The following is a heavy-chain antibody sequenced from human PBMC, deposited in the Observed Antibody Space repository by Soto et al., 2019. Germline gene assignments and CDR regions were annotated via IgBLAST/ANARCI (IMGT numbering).Heavy chain of an antibody. CDR2: IIPIFGTA. J-gene: IGHJ4*02. V-gene: IGHV1-69*06. D-gene: IGHD6-19*01. CDR1: GCAFSSYA. CDR3: ARGGVGVAVLTFFDS. Sequence: ASVKVSCKASGCAFSSYAISWVRQAPGQGLEWMGGIIPIFGTANYAQKFQGRVTITADKSTSTAYMELSSLRSEDTAVYYCARGGVGVAVLTFFDSWGQGTLFTVSS.